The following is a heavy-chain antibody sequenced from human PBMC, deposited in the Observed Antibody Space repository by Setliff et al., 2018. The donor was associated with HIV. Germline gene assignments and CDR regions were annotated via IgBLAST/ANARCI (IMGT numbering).Heavy chain of an antibody. CDR3: ARVVAGTYYFDY. CDR2: IYYSGST. V-gene: IGHV4-59*11. D-gene: IGHD6-19*01. J-gene: IGHJ4*02. Sequence: PSETLSLTCTVSGGSISSHYWSWIRQPPGKGLEWIGSIYYSGSTNYNPSLKSRVTISVDTSKNQFSLKLSSVTAADPAVYYCARVVAGTYYFDYWGQGTLVTVSS. CDR1: GGSISSHY.